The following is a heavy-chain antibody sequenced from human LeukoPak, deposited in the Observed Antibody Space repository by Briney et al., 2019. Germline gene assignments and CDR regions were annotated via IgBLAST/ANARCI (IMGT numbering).Heavy chain of an antibody. CDR3: ARVRWLGGLDY. J-gene: IGHJ4*02. V-gene: IGHV4-31*03. CDR2: IYYSGST. Sequence: SETLSLTCTVSGGSISSGGYYWSWIRQHPGKGLEWIGYIYYSGSTYYNPSLKSRVTISVDTSKNQFSLKLSSVTAADTAVYYCARVRWLGGLDYWGQGTLVTVSS. CDR1: GGSISSGGYY. D-gene: IGHD3-10*01.